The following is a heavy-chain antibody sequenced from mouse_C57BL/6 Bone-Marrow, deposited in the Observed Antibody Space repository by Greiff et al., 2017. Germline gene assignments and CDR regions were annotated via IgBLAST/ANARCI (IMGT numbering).Heavy chain of an antibody. CDR3: ARPITTVVAFDY. CDR1: GYSFTDYN. CDR2: INPNYGTT. D-gene: IGHD1-1*01. J-gene: IGHJ2*01. Sequence: VKPGASVKISCTASGYSFTDYNMNWVKQSNGKSLEWIGVINPNYGTTSYNKKFKGKATLTVDQSSSTAYMQLNSLTSEDSAVYYCARPITTVVAFDYWGQGTTLTVSS. V-gene: IGHV1-39*01.